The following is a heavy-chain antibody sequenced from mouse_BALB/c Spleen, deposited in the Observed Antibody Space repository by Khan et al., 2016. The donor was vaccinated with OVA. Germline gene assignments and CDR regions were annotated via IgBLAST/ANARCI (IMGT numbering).Heavy chain of an antibody. J-gene: IGHJ3*01. D-gene: IGHD2-14*01. Sequence: EVQLQESGPSLVKPSQTLSLTCSVTGDSITSGYWNWIRQFPGNKLEYMGHIIYTGSTYYNPSLKSRISITRHTSENQYYLQLISVTAEDTATYYCARSTYRFAFVYWGQGTLVTVSA. CDR2: IIYTGST. CDR3: ARSTYRFAFVY. CDR1: GDSITSGY. V-gene: IGHV3-8*02.